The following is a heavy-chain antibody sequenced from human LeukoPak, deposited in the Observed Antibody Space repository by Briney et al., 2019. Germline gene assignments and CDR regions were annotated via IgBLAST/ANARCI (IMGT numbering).Heavy chain of an antibody. CDR1: GFTFSSYS. J-gene: IGHJ4*02. CDR2: ISSSSSTI. Sequence: GGSLRLSCAASGFTFSSYSMNWVRQAPGKGLEWVSYISSSSSTIYYADSVKGRFTISRDNAKNSLYLQMNSLRAEDTAVYYCARGGIRFLEWLLSLCWGQGTLVTVSS. V-gene: IGHV3-48*01. CDR3: ARGGIRFLEWLLSLC. D-gene: IGHD3-3*01.